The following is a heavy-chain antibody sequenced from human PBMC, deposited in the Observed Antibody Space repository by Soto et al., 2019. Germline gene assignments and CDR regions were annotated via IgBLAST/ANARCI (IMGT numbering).Heavy chain of an antibody. Sequence: GASVKVSCKASGGTFSSYAISWVRQAPGQGLEWMGGIIPIFGTANYAQKFQGRVTITTDGSTSTAYMELSSLRSEDTAVYYCARDGDSSGYSYTGWFDPWGQGTLVTVSS. D-gene: IGHD3-22*01. CDR3: ARDGDSSGYSYTGWFDP. CDR2: IIPIFGTA. V-gene: IGHV1-69*05. J-gene: IGHJ5*02. CDR1: GGTFSSYA.